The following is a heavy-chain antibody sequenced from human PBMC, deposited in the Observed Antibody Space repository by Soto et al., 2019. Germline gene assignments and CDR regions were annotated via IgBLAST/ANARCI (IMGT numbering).Heavy chain of an antibody. CDR3: ARALRGGVVITTSSAHIDY. CDR2: ISPDGGST. CDR1: GYAFTDHY. V-gene: IGHV1-46*01. J-gene: IGHJ4*02. D-gene: IGHD3-3*01. Sequence: ASVKVSCKASGYAFTDHYMHWVRQAPGQGLEWMGIISPDGGSTIYSHNFQARVTMTRDTSTGTVYMGLSSLRSDDTAVYYCARALRGGVVITTSSAHIDYRGQGTLGTVSS.